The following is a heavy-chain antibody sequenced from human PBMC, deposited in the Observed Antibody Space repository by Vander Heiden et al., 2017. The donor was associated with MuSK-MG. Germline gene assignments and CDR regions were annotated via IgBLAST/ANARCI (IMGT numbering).Heavy chain of an antibody. D-gene: IGHD5-12*01. Sequence: QVQLQESGPGLVKPSQTLSLTCTVSGGSISNGGYYWSWIRQHPGKGLEWIGYIYYSGSTYYNPSLKSRVTISVDTSKNQFSLKLSSVTAADTAVYYCARDSTIRAEWIDWGQGTLVTVSS. V-gene: IGHV4-31*03. J-gene: IGHJ4*02. CDR2: IYYSGST. CDR1: GGSISNGGYY. CDR3: ARDSTIRAEWID.